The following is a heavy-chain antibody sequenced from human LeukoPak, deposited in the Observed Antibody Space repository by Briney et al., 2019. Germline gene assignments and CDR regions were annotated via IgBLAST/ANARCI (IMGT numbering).Heavy chain of an antibody. J-gene: IGHJ4*02. D-gene: IGHD1-26*01. CDR3: ARTYIADSGGYSAFDY. CDR2: ITTYNGNT. Sequence: ASVKVSCKTSGYTFTSYSIVWVRQAPGQGLEWMGWITTYNGNTNYAQRIQDRVTMTTDTSTGTAYMELRSLRSDDTAVYYCARTYIADSGGYSAFDYWGQGTLVTVSS. V-gene: IGHV1-18*01. CDR1: GYTFTSYS.